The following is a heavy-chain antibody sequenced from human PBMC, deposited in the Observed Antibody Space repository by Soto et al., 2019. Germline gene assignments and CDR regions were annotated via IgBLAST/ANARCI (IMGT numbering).Heavy chain of an antibody. CDR1: GYTFTSYD. CDR2: MNPNSGNT. V-gene: IGHV1-8*01. CDR3: ARGPLLAAAGTADY. Sequence: QVQLVQSGAEVKKPGASVKVSCKASGYTFTSYDINWVRQATGQGLEWMGWMNPNSGNTGYAQKFQGRVSITRNTAISTAYMELSSLRSEDTAVYYCARGPLLAAAGTADYWGQGTLVTVSS. J-gene: IGHJ4*02. D-gene: IGHD6-13*01.